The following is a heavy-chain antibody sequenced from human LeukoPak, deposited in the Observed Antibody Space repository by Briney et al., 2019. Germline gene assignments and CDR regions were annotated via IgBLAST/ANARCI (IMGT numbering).Heavy chain of an antibody. J-gene: IGHJ4*02. CDR2: IYYSGST. D-gene: IGHD3-10*01. V-gene: IGHV4-30-4*01. Sequence: SETLSLTCTVSGGSISSGDYYWSWIRQPPGKGLEWIGYIYYSGSTYYNPSLKSRVTISVDTSKNQFSLKLSSVTAADTAVYYCARGWAGSLLWFGELVPLFDYWGQGTLVTVSS. CDR1: GGSISSGDYY. CDR3: ARGWAGSLLWFGELVPLFDY.